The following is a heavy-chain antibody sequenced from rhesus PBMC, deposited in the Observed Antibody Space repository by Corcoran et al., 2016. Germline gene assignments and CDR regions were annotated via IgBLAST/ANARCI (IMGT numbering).Heavy chain of an antibody. D-gene: IGHD6S26*01. J-gene: IGHJ4*01. CDR1: GDSVSSNSAA. CDR2: TYYRAKWYN. V-gene: IGHV6-1*01. Sequence: QVQLQESGPGLVKPSQTLSLTCAIAGDSVSSNSAAWNWIRQSPSRGLEWRGRTYYRAKWYNEYAQSVQNRISINPDTSKNQFSLQLNSVTPEDMAVYYCARAGISAAGLDYWGQGVLVTVSS. CDR3: ARAGISAAGLDY.